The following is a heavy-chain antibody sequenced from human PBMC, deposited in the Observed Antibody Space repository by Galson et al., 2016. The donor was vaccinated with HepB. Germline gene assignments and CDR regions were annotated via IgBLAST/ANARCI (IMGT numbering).Heavy chain of an antibody. CDR3: ARAPECTGGVCYDNWLDP. J-gene: IGHJ5*02. D-gene: IGHD2-8*02. V-gene: IGHV3-53*01. Sequence: SLRLSCAASVFYISRSYMAWVRQAPGKGLEWVSVMYTAGHTYYADSVRGRFTISRDNPKNILSLQMNSLRVEDTAVYYCARAPECTGGVCYDNWLDPWGQGTLVTVSS. CDR2: MYTAGHT. CDR1: VFYISRSY.